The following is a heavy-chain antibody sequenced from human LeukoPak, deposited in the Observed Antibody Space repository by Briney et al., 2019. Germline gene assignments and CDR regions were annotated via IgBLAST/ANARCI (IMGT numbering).Heavy chain of an antibody. CDR2: IYHSGST. CDR1: GGSLSGYY. Sequence: PSETLSLTCGVYGGSLSGYYWSWIRQPPGKGLEWIGEIYHSGSTNYNPSLKSRITISVDTSKNQFSLKLSSVTAADAAVYYCARGSRTWNFDYWGQGTLVTVSS. D-gene: IGHD2-2*01. J-gene: IGHJ4*02. CDR3: ARGSRTWNFDY. V-gene: IGHV4-34*01.